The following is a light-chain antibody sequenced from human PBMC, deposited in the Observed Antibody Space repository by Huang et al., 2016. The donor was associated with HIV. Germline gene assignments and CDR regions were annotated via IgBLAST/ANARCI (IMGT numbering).Light chain of an antibody. V-gene: IGKV3-15*01. Sequence: EIVMTQSPGTLSVSPGERATLSCRASQSVSSNLAWYQQKPGQAPRLLIYGASTRATGIPARFSGSESATEFTLTISSLQSEDFAVYHCQQYNNWPWTFDQGTKVEIK. J-gene: IGKJ1*01. CDR1: QSVSSN. CDR3: QQYNNWPWT. CDR2: GAS.